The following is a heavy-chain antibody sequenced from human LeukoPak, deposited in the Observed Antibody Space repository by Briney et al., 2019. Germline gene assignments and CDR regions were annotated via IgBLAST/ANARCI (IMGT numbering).Heavy chain of an antibody. J-gene: IGHJ4*02. Sequence: PGGSLRLSCVASGFPFSSYAMSWVRQAPRKGLEWVSAISGSGGSTYYADSVKGRFTISRDNSKNTLYLQMNSLRAEDTAVYYCAKERFAAVAGYFDYWGQGALVAVSS. CDR2: ISGSGGST. CDR1: GFPFSSYA. D-gene: IGHD6-19*01. CDR3: AKERFAAVAGYFDY. V-gene: IGHV3-23*01.